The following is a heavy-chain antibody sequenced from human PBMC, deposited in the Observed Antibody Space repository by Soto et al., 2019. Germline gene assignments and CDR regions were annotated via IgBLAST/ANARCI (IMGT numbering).Heavy chain of an antibody. Sequence: PSETLSLTCSIYGGSFSCYYWSWIRQPPGKGLEWIGEINHSGNTNYNPSLKSRVTISVDTSNNQFSLKLNSVTAADTAVYYCAXSGPAVLNGFYYPDMDVWGRGTTVTVSS. CDR2: INHSGNT. V-gene: IGHV4-34*01. D-gene: IGHD2-2*01. CDR1: GGSFSCYY. J-gene: IGHJ6*02. CDR3: AXSGPAVLNGFYYPDMDV.